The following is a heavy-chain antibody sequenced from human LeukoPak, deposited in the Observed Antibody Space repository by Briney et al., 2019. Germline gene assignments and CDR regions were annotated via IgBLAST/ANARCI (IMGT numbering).Heavy chain of an antibody. CDR2: IYYSGST. J-gene: IGHJ4*02. Sequence: PSETLSLTCTVSGGSISSSSYYWGWIRQPPGKGLEWIGSIYYSGSTYYNPSLKSRVTISVDTSKNQFSLKLSSVTAADTAVYYCARDKRGYSYGRHDYFDYWGQGTLVTVSS. CDR1: GGSISSSSYY. V-gene: IGHV4-39*07. D-gene: IGHD5-18*01. CDR3: ARDKRGYSYGRHDYFDY.